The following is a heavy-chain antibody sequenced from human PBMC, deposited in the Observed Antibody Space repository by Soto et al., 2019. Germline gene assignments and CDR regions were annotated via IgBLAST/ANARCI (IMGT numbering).Heavy chain of an antibody. CDR1: GGTIRSPDW. Sequence: SETLSLTCGVSGGTIRSPDWWTWVRQPPGKGLEWIGEIFQSGSTNYTPSLESRVTISVDKSKNQFSLTLTPVTAADTAVYFCARGRGRYSSGWSWFDPWGQGILVTVSS. V-gene: IGHV4-4*02. D-gene: IGHD6-19*01. J-gene: IGHJ5*02. CDR2: IFQSGST. CDR3: ARGRGRYSSGWSWFDP.